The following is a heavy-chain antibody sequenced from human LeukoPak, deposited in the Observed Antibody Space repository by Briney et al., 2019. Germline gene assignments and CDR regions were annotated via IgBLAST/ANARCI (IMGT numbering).Heavy chain of an antibody. D-gene: IGHD6-13*01. CDR1: GFTFSDYY. J-gene: IGHJ4*02. CDR3: ARDGSSSWYYVESEDY. V-gene: IGHV3-11*01. CDR2: ISSSGSTI. Sequence: GGSLRLSCAAYGFTFSDYYMSWIRQAPGKGLEWVSYISSSGSTIYYADSVKGRFTISGDNAKNSLYLQMNSLRAEDTAVYYCARDGSSSWYYVESEDYWGQGTLVTVSS.